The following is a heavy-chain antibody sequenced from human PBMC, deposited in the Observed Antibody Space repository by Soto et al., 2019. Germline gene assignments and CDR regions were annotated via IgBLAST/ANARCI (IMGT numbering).Heavy chain of an antibody. Sequence: QVQLVQSGAEVKKPGSSVKVSCKASGGTFSSYTISWVRQAPGQGLEWMGRIIPILGIANYAQKFQGRVTITADKSTSTAYMELSSLRSEVTAVYYCASSTVTVSFDYWGQGTLVTVSS. CDR1: GGTFSSYT. CDR3: ASSTVTVSFDY. D-gene: IGHD4-17*01. CDR2: IIPILGIA. V-gene: IGHV1-69*02. J-gene: IGHJ4*02.